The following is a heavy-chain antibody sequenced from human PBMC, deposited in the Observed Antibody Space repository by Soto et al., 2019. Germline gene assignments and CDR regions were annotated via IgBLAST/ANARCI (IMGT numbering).Heavy chain of an antibody. J-gene: IGHJ6*02. CDR3: VHLSGSLYHYYGLDV. CDR2: VYYSGSK. CDR1: GASVSSSNHY. D-gene: IGHD1-26*01. V-gene: IGHV4-61*01. Sequence: SETLSLTCTVSGASVSSSNHYWSWVRQPPGKGLEWIGYVYYSGSKNSNPSRKSRVTLSLDTSRSQFSLKLNSVTAADTAVYYCVHLSGSLYHYYGLDVWGQGTTVTVSS.